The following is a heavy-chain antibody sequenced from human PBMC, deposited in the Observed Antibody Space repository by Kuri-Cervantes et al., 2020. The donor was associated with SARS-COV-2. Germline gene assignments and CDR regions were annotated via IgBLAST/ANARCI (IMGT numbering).Heavy chain of an antibody. Sequence: GSLRLSCAVSGGSISSSSHYWGWIRQLPDKGLEWIGTIYFTGSTYYNPSLRSRVTISIDTSKDRFSLKLNSVTATDAAVYYCARRSWAYYFDFWGQGSLVTVSS. CDR3: ARRSWAYYFDF. CDR2: IYFTGST. D-gene: IGHD7-27*01. CDR1: GGSISSSSHY. V-gene: IGHV4-39*01. J-gene: IGHJ4*01.